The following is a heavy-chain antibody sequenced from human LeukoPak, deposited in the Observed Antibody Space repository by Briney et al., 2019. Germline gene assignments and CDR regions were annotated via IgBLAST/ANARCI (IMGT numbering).Heavy chain of an antibody. D-gene: IGHD3-9*01. CDR3: ARDTRDILTGLAWFDP. Sequence: SETLSLTCTVSGGSISSGGYYWSWIRQHPGKGLEWIVYIYYSGSTYYNPSLESRVTISVDTSKNQFSLKLSSVTAADTAVYYCARDTRDILTGLAWFDPWGQGTLVTVSS. CDR2: IYYSGST. CDR1: GGSISSGGYY. V-gene: IGHV4-31*03. J-gene: IGHJ5*02.